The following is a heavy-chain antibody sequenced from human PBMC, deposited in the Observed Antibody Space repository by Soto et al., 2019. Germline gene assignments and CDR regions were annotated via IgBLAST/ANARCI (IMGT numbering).Heavy chain of an antibody. CDR3: ARVVCTNGVCYNYFDY. V-gene: IGHV4-34*01. J-gene: IGHJ4*02. CDR2: INHSGST. D-gene: IGHD2-8*01. Sequence: PSETLSLTCAVYGGSFSGYYWSWIRQPPGKGLEWIGEINHSGSTNYNPSLKSRVTISVDTSKNQFSLKLSSVTAADTAVYYCARVVCTNGVCYNYFDYWRQGTLVTVSS. CDR1: GGSFSGYY.